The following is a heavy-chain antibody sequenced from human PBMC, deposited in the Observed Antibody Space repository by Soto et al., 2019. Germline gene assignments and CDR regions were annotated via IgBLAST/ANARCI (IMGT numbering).Heavy chain of an antibody. V-gene: IGHV3-23*01. CDR1: GFTFSSYA. J-gene: IGHJ4*02. CDR3: AKDRAEWGSYDY. CDR2: ISGSGGST. Sequence: EVQMLESGGGLVQPGESLRLSCAASGFTFSSYAMSWVRQAPGKGLKWVSTISGSGGSTYYAESVKGRFTISRDNSKTTLYLQMNSLRAEDTAVYYCAKDRAEWGSYDYWGQGILVTVSS. D-gene: IGHD7-27*01.